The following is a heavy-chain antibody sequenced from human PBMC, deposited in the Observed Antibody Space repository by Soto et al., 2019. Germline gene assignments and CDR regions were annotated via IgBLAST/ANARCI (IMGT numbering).Heavy chain of an antibody. CDR3: ATARGTSWYNWFDT. CDR2: IIPLFGTT. D-gene: IGHD2-2*01. V-gene: IGHV1-69*01. Sequence: QVQLVQSGAELKKPGSSVKVSCKASGGNFSDHGISWVRQAPGQGLEWMGGIIPLFGTTNYAHKFKGRVTIPADASTSTVYMELTSLTFEDTAIYYCATARGTSWYNWFDTWGQGTLVIVSS. J-gene: IGHJ5*02. CDR1: GGNFSDHG.